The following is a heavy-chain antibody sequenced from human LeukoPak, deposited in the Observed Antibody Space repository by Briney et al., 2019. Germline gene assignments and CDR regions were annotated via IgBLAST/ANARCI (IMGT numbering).Heavy chain of an antibody. D-gene: IGHD3-22*01. J-gene: IGHJ6*02. V-gene: IGHV3-23*01. CDR1: EFTFSSFA. CDR3: AKDTKLTSGFIYYYYNSMDV. CDR2: ISGSGSST. Sequence: GGSLRLSCAASEFTFSSFAMNWVRQAPGKGLDWVPGISGSGSSTYYADSVKGRFTISRDNSKNTLYLQINSLRAEDTAVYYCAKDTKLTSGFIYYYYNSMDVWGQGTTVTVSS.